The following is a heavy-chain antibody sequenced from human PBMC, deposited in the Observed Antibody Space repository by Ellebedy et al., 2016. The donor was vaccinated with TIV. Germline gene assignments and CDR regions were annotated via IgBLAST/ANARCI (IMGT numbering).Heavy chain of an antibody. J-gene: IGHJ4*02. D-gene: IGHD3-3*02. CDR1: GGSINNFY. CDR3: ARGTDISKVGY. Sequence: SETLSLXCTVSGGSINNFYWHWIRQPPGKGLEWLGSMYYSGSTYFNPSLRSRVSISVDTSKNQFSLNLSSVTAADTAVYYCARGTDISKVGYWGQGTLVTVAS. V-gene: IGHV4-30-4*01. CDR2: MYYSGST.